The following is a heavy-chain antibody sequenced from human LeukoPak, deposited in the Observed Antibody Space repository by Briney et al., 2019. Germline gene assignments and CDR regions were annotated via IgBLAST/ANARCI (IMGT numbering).Heavy chain of an antibody. Sequence: SQTLSLTCAISGDSVSTNSSWNWIRQSPTRGLEWLGRTYYRSKWYNDYVVSVKGRINISPDTSKNQFSLHLNSVTPEDTAVYYCARARDGYNYSRQFDYWGQGTLVTVSS. CDR3: ARARDGYNYSRQFDY. V-gene: IGHV6-1*01. J-gene: IGHJ4*02. D-gene: IGHD5-24*01. CDR1: GDSVSTNSS. CDR2: TYYRSKWYN.